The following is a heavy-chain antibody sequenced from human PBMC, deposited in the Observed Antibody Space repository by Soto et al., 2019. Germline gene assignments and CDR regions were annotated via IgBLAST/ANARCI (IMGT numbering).Heavy chain of an antibody. V-gene: IGHV4-39*01. D-gene: IGHD6-6*01. CDR2: VRYRGTT. Sequence: DTLSLTCTVSGDSIDTSSYCWGWIRQPPGKGLEWIGSVRYRGTTYYNPSLKSRLTISVDTSKRQFSLKLSSVTAADTAVFYCARQGEHSSSYFFDSWGQGTLVTVSS. J-gene: IGHJ4*02. CDR3: ARQGEHSSSYFFDS. CDR1: GDSIDTSSYC.